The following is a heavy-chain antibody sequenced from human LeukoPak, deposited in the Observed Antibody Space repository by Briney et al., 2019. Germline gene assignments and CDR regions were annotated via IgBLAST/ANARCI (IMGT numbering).Heavy chain of an antibody. D-gene: IGHD6-13*01. CDR3: ARGQAAAGTGMDFDY. Sequence: PGGSLRLSCAAYGFTFSSYEMNWVRQAPGKGLKWVSYISSSGSTIYYADSVKGRFTISRDNAKNSLYLQMNSLRAEDTAVYYCARGQAAAGTGMDFDYWGQGTLVTVSS. CDR1: GFTFSSYE. J-gene: IGHJ4*02. CDR2: ISSSGSTI. V-gene: IGHV3-48*03.